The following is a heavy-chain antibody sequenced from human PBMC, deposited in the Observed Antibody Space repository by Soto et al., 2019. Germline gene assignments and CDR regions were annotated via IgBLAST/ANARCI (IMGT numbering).Heavy chain of an antibody. Sequence: GSSVKVSCKASGYTFTGYYMHWVRQAPGHGLEWMGWINPKSGGTNYAQKFQGRVTMTRDTSISTAYMELSRLRSDDTAVYYCARVGDVVVPAVLYYYYGMDVWGQGTTVTVSS. D-gene: IGHD2-2*01. V-gene: IGHV1-2*02. J-gene: IGHJ6*02. CDR1: GYTFTGYY. CDR2: INPKSGGT. CDR3: ARVGDVVVPAVLYYYYGMDV.